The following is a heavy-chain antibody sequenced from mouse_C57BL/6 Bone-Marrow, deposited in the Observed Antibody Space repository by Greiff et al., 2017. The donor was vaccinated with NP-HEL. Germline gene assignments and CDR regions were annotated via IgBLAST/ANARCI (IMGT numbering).Heavy chain of an antibody. D-gene: IGHD4-1*01. CDR2: IDPSDSYT. Sequence: VQLQQSGAELVKPGASVKLSCTASGFNIKDYYMHWVKQRPGQGLEWIGEIDPSDSYTNYNQKFKGKSTLTVDKSSSTAYMQLSSLTSEDSAVYYCARKDLGRDWYFDVWGTGTTVTVSS. J-gene: IGHJ1*03. CDR3: ARKDLGRDWYFDV. V-gene: IGHV1-69*01. CDR1: GFNIKDYY.